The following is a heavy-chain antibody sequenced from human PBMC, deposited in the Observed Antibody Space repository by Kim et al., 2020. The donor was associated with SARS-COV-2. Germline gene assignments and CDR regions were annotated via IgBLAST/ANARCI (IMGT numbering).Heavy chain of an antibody. D-gene: IGHD2-2*01. V-gene: IGHV3-7*03. J-gene: IGHJ4*02. CDR3: TTGVYAFKY. CDR1: GFPSRFSFSDLW. Sequence: GGSLRLSCSTSGFPSRFSFSDLWMSWVRQGPGKGLEGVATIKLDDSEKYYLDSVKGRFSISRDSVWGPLYLQLDSLRAEDTAVYYCTTGVYAFKYWGQVT. CDR2: IKLDDSEK.